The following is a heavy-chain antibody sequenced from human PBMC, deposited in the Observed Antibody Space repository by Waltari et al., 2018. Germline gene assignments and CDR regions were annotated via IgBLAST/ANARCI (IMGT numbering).Heavy chain of an antibody. CDR2: ISHSAKT. D-gene: IGHD3-10*01. Sequence: QVQLQESGPGLARPSETLSLPGAVSSYSIRRGYFWGWIRQPPGKGLQWIGSISHSAKTYYNPSLKSRVSMSVDTSKNLFALKVTSVTAADTATYYCVRDLGGSGNSWFDAWGQGTLVIVSS. V-gene: IGHV4-38-2*02. CDR1: SYSIRRGYF. CDR3: VRDLGGSGNSWFDA. J-gene: IGHJ5*02.